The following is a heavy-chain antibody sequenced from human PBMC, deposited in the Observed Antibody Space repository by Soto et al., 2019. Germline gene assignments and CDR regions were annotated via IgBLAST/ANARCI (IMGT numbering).Heavy chain of an antibody. D-gene: IGHD1-26*01. Sequence: SETLSLTCTVSGGSISSGDYYWSWIRQPPGKGLEWIGNIYYSGSTHYNPSLKSRVTISLDTSNNQFSLSLSSVTAADTAVYSRARDFRCRESYVPGYWGQGTLVTVSS. J-gene: IGHJ4*02. CDR3: ARDFRCRESYVPGY. CDR2: IYYSGST. CDR1: GGSISSGDYY. V-gene: IGHV4-30-4*01.